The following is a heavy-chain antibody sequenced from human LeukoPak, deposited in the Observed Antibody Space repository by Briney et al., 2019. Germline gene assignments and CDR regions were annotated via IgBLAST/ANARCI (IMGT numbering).Heavy chain of an antibody. CDR2: IKQEGSEK. V-gene: IGHV3-7*01. Sequence: GGSLRLSCAASGFTFSSYWMSWVRQAPGKGLEWVANIKQEGSEKYYVDSVKGRFTISRDNAKNSLYLQMNSLRAEDSAVYYCARTGGYYDSSGYSSGEFDYWGQGTLVAVSS. J-gene: IGHJ4*02. CDR3: ARTGGYYDSSGYSSGEFDY. CDR1: GFTFSSYW. D-gene: IGHD3-22*01.